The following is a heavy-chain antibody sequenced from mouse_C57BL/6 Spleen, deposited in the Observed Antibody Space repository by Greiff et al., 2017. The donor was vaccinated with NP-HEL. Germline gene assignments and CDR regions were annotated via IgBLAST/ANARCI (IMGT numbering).Heavy chain of an antibody. CDR1: GYTFTDYY. D-gene: IGHD2-4*01. CDR3: ARGLYDYNYFDY. J-gene: IGHJ2*01. CDR2: INPNNGGT. V-gene: IGHV1-26*01. Sequence: EVQLQQSGPELVKPGASVKISCKASGYTFTDYYMNWVKQSHGKCLEWIGDINPNNGGTSYNQKFKGKATLTVDKSSSTAYMELRSLTSEDSAVYYCARGLYDYNYFDYWGQGTTLTVSS.